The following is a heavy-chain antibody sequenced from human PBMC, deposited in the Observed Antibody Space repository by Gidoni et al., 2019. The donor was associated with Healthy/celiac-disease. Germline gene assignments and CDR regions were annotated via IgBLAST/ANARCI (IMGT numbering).Heavy chain of an antibody. CDR1: GFTFSSYS. D-gene: IGHD1-26*01. Sequence: EVQLVESGGGLVKPGGSLRLSCAASGFTFSSYSMTWVRQAPGKGLEWVSSISSSSSYIYYADSVKGRFTISRDNAKNSLYLQMNSLRAEDTAVYYCARGYSGSYRGIDYWGQGTLVTVSS. V-gene: IGHV3-21*01. CDR2: ISSSSSYI. CDR3: ARGYSGSYRGIDY. J-gene: IGHJ4*02.